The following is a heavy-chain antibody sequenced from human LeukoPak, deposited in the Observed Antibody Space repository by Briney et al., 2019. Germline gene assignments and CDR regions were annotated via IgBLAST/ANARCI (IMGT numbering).Heavy chain of an antibody. CDR1: GFTFTAYW. V-gene: IGHV3-74*01. CDR3: ARGASSGYRIDY. D-gene: IGHD3-10*01. CDR2: IKTDGSSA. Sequence: GGSLRLSCAASGFTFTAYWMHWVRQAPGKGLVWVSRIKTDGSSANYAGSVKGRFTISRDNAKNTLDLQMNSLRADDTGLYYCARGASSGYRIDYWGQGTLATVSS. J-gene: IGHJ4*02.